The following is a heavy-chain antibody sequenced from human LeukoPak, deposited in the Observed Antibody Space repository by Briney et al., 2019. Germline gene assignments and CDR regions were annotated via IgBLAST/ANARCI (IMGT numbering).Heavy chain of an antibody. CDR3: ARGHRDYDILTGYYTATSRHYYFDY. CDR2: ISYDGSNK. V-gene: IGHV3-30-3*01. J-gene: IGHJ4*02. Sequence: GGSLRLSCVASEFTFSIYTMHWVRQAPGKGLEWVAVISYDGSNKYYADSVKGRFTISRDNSKNTLYLQMNSLRAEDTAVYYCARGHRDYDILTGYYTATSRHYYFDYWGQGTLVTVSS. CDR1: EFTFSIYT. D-gene: IGHD3-9*01.